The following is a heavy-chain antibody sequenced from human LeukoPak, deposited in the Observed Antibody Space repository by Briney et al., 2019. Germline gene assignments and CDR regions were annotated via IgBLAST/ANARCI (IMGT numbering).Heavy chain of an antibody. CDR3: ARVTYYDDSTGYRFDY. V-gene: IGHV3-74*01. Sequence: GGSLRLSCAASGFTFSTNWMHWVRQAPGKGLVWASRVNSDGSSTTYADSVKGRFAISRDNAKNTLYLQMNSLRAEDTAVYYCARVTYYDDSTGYRFDYWGQGTLVTVSS. J-gene: IGHJ4*02. CDR2: VNSDGSST. D-gene: IGHD3-22*01. CDR1: GFTFSTNW.